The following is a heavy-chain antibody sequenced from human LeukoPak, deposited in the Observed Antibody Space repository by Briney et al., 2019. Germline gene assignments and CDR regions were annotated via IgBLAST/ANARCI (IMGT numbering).Heavy chain of an antibody. D-gene: IGHD3-22*01. Sequence: SETLSLTCTVSGGSISSYFWSWIRQPAGKGLEWIGRIYSSGSTNYNPSLKSRVTMSVDTSKNQFSLKLSSVTAADTAVYYCARLAQYYYDSSGYYPFDYWGQGTLVTVSS. J-gene: IGHJ4*02. CDR2: IYSSGST. CDR1: GGSISSYF. V-gene: IGHV4-4*07. CDR3: ARLAQYYYDSSGYYPFDY.